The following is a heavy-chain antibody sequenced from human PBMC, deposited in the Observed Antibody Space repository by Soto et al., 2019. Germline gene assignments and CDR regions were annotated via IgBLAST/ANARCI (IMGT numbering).Heavy chain of an antibody. Sequence: SETLSLTCTVSGGSISSYYWTWIRQPPGKGLEWIGFIHYSGSTKYNPSLKSRVTISVDTSKNQVSLKLTSVTAADTAVYYCAGYCSGGRCHESWGHGTLVTVSS. V-gene: IGHV4-59*01. J-gene: IGHJ5*01. D-gene: IGHD2-15*01. CDR1: GGSISSYY. CDR2: IHYSGST. CDR3: AGYCSGGRCHES.